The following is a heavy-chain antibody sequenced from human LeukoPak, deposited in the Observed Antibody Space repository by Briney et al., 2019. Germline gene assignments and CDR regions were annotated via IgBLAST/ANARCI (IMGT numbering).Heavy chain of an antibody. CDR2: MNPNSGNT. D-gene: IGHD4-17*01. CDR3: AGGILSHDYGDIDDY. Sequence: ASVKVSCEASGYTFTSYDINWVRQATGQGLEWMGWMNPNSGNTGYAQKFQGRVTMTRNTSISTAYMELSSLRSEHTAVYYCAGGILSHDYGDIDDYWGQGTLVTVSS. J-gene: IGHJ4*02. V-gene: IGHV1-8*01. CDR1: GYTFTSYD.